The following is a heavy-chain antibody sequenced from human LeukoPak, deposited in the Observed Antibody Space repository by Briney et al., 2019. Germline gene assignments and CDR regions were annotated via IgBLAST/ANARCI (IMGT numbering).Heavy chain of an antibody. V-gene: IGHV1-18*01. CDR3: ARDLTTIFGVVTTALDY. D-gene: IGHD3-3*01. CDR1: GYTFTSYG. Sequence: ASVKVSCKASGYTFTSYGISWVRQAPGQGLEWMGWISAYNGNTNYAQKLQGRVTMTTDTSTSTAYMELRSLRSDDTAVYYCARDLTTIFGVVTTALDYWGQGTLVTVSS. J-gene: IGHJ4*02. CDR2: ISAYNGNT.